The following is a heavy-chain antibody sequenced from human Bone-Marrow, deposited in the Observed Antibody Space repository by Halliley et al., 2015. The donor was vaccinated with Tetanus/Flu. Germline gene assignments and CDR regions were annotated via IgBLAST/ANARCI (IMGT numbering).Heavy chain of an antibody. Sequence: EWLAVIWYDGSKTSYSDAVKGRFTVSRDNSRGTVYLQINSLRAEDTALYYCARQADPSGYDHWGHGTLVTVSS. CDR3: ARQADPSGYDH. CDR2: IWYDGSKT. J-gene: IGHJ4*01. V-gene: IGHV3-33*01. D-gene: IGHD3-22*01.